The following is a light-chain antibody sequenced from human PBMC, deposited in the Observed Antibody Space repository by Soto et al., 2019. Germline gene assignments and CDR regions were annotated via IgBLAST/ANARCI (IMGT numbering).Light chain of an antibody. V-gene: IGLV1-44*01. J-gene: IGLJ2*01. CDR1: SSNIGSNT. Sequence: QSVLTQPPSASGTPGQRVTISCSGSSSNIGSNTVNWYQQLPGTAPKLPIYSNNQRPSGVPDRFSGSKSGTSASLAISGLQSEDEADYYCAAWDDSLNGFGVFGGGTKLT. CDR3: AAWDDSLNGFGV. CDR2: SNN.